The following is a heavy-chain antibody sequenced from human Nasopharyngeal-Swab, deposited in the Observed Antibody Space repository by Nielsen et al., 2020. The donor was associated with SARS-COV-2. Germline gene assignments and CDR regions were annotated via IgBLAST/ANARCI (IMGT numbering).Heavy chain of an antibody. CDR1: GFTFSSYG. CDR2: IWYDGSNK. V-gene: IGHV3-33*01. J-gene: IGHJ3*02. D-gene: IGHD3-3*01. Sequence: GGSLRLSCAASGFTFSSYGMHWVRQAPGKGLEWVAVIWYDGSNKYYADSVKGRFTISRDNSKNTLYLQMNSLRAEDTAVYYCARSPRLLRFLEWLFSLDAFDIWGQGTMVTVSS. CDR3: ARSPRLLRFLEWLFSLDAFDI.